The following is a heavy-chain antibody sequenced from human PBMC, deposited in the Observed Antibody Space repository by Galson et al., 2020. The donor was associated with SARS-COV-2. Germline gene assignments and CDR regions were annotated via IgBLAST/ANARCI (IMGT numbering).Heavy chain of an antibody. CDR2: IQQYGGEA. CDR1: GFTFTKYW. CDR3: ARDLWGRHYDSNTGYYNDRFDL. D-gene: IGHD3-9*01. Sequence: GESLKISCAASGFTFTKYWMAWVRQAPGKGLEWVADIQQYGGEARYVESVKGRFTISRDNAENSLYLQMTSLRAEDTAVYYCARDLWGRHYDSNTGYYNDRFDLWGRGTLVTVSS. V-gene: IGHV3-7*01. J-gene: IGHJ2*01.